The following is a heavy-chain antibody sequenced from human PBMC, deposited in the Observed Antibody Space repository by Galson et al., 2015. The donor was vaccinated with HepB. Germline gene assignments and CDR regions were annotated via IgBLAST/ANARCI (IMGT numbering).Heavy chain of an antibody. D-gene: IGHD3-9*01. CDR3: ARFYAGVDYDILSAYDSMGIYYYGMDV. Sequence: QSGAEVKKPGESLKISCKGSGYSFTSYWISWVRQMPGRGLEWMGRIDPSESYTNYSPSFQGHVTISADKSIATAYLRWSSLKASDSAIYYCARFYAGVDYDILSAYDSMGIYYYGMDVWSQGTTVTVSS. CDR2: IDPSESYT. CDR1: GYSFTSYW. J-gene: IGHJ6*02. V-gene: IGHV5-10-1*01.